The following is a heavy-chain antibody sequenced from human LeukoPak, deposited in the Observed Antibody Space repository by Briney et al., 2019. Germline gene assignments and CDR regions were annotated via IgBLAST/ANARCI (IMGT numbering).Heavy chain of an antibody. CDR2: IWYDGSNK. V-gene: IGHV3-33*01. CDR3: ARDRDKKGFDY. J-gene: IGHJ4*02. Sequence: GGSLRLSCAASGFTFSSYGMHWVRQAPGKGLEWVAVIWYDGSNKYYADSVKGRFTISRDNSKNTLYLQMNSLRAEDTAVYYCARDRDKKGFDYWGQGTLVTVSS. CDR1: GFTFSSYG.